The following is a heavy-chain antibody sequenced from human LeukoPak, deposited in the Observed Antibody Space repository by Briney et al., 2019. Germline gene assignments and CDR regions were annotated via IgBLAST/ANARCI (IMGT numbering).Heavy chain of an antibody. CDR1: GFTFSSYS. V-gene: IGHV3-48*02. Sequence: GGSLRLSCAASGFTFSSYSMNWVRQAPGKGLEWLSYISISSSTVHYADSVKGRFTISRDNAKNSLYLQMNSLRDEDTAVYYCASRYDYVWGSYRHFDYWGQGTLVTVSS. J-gene: IGHJ4*02. CDR2: ISISSSTV. CDR3: ASRYDYVWGSYRHFDY. D-gene: IGHD3-16*02.